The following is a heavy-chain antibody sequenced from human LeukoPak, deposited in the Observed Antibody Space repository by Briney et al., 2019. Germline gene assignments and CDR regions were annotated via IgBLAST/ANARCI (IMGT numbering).Heavy chain of an antibody. CDR1: GFTFSDYY. Sequence: PGGSLRLSCAASGFTFSDYYMTWIRQAPGKGLEWVSYISSSGSTIYYAGSVKGRFTISRDNAKNSLYLQMNSLRAEDTAVYYCARAREYSSSIYYYYMDVWGKGTTVTVSS. CDR2: ISSSGSTI. J-gene: IGHJ6*03. CDR3: ARAREYSSSIYYYYMDV. V-gene: IGHV3-11*04. D-gene: IGHD6-6*01.